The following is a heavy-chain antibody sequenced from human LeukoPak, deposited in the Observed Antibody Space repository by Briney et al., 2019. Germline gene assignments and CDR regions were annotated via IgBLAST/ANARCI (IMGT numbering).Heavy chain of an antibody. J-gene: IGHJ3*02. CDR2: INYSGST. CDR1: GGSISSSSYY. Sequence: SETLSLTCTVSGGSISSSSYYWGWFRQPPGKGLEWIGSINYSGSTYYNPSLKSRVTISVDTSKNQFSLKLSSVTAADTAVYYCARQPDYYGSGSYYPKTYAFGIWGQGTMVTVSS. V-gene: IGHV4-39*01. D-gene: IGHD3-10*01. CDR3: ARQPDYYGSGSYYPKTYAFGI.